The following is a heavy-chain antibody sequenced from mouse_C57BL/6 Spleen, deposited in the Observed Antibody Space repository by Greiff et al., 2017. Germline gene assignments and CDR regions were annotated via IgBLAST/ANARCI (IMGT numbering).Heavy chain of an antibody. CDR2: IYPGDGDT. CDR3: AGYGSSLY. V-gene: IGHV1-82*01. J-gene: IGHJ4*01. CDR1: GYAFSSSW. Sequence: VQLQQSGPELVKPGASVKISCKASGYAFSSSWMNWVKQRPGKGLEWIGRIYPGDGDTNYNGKFKGKATLTADKSSSTDYMQLNSLTSEDSAVYFCAGYGSSLYWGQGTSVTVSS. D-gene: IGHD1-1*01.